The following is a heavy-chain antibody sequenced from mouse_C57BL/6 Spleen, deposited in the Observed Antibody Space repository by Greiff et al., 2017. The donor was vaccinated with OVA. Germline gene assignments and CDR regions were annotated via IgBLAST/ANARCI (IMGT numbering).Heavy chain of an antibody. V-gene: IGHV1-62-2*01. Sequence: VKLVESGAELVKPGASVKLSCKASGYTFTEYTIHWVKQRSGQGLEWIGWFYPGSGSIKYNEKFKDKATLTADKSSSTVYMELSRLTSEDSAVYFCARHEDDYYGSSYFDYWGQGTTLTVSS. J-gene: IGHJ2*01. D-gene: IGHD1-1*01. CDR2: FYPGSGSI. CDR3: ARHEDDYYGSSYFDY. CDR1: GYTFTEYT.